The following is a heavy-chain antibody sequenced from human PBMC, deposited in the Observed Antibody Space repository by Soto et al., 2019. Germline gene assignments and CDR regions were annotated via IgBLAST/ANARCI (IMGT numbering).Heavy chain of an antibody. CDR1: GYTFTSYA. D-gene: IGHD2-2*01. V-gene: IGHV1-3*01. Sequence: ASVKVSCKASGYTFTSYAMHWVRQAPGQRLEWMGWINAGNGNTKYSQKFQGRVTITRDTSASTAYMELSSLRSEDTAVYYCARYSLGYCSSTSCLRYFDYWGQGTLVTSPQ. J-gene: IGHJ4*02. CDR2: INAGNGNT. CDR3: ARYSLGYCSSTSCLRYFDY.